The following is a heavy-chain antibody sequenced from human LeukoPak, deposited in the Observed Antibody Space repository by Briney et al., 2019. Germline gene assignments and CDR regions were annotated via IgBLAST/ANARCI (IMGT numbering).Heavy chain of an antibody. CDR3: AGDFGDWRTDY. J-gene: IGHJ4*02. CDR2: INYSGKI. CDR1: GGSISSRTYY. Sequence: SETLSLTCTVSGGSISSRTYYWAWIRQPPGKGLEWIGSINYSGKITYNPSLKSRVTVSLDTSKNQLSLTLSSVTAADTAVYYCAGDFGDWRTDYWGQGTLVTVSS. D-gene: IGHD2-21*02. V-gene: IGHV4-39*07.